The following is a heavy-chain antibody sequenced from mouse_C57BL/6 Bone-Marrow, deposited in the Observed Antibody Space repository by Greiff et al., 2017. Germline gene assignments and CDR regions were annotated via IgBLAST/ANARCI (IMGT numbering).Heavy chain of an antibody. D-gene: IGHD3-2*02. J-gene: IGHJ4*01. V-gene: IGHV1-18*01. CDR3: ARLQLRLPYYYAMDY. Sequence: EVQLQQSGPELVKPGASVKIPCKASGYTFTDYNMDWVKQSHGKSLEWIGDINPNNGGTIYNQKFKGKATLTVDKSSSTAYMELRSLTSEDTAVYYCARLQLRLPYYYAMDYWGQGTSVTVSS. CDR1: GYTFTDYN. CDR2: INPNNGGT.